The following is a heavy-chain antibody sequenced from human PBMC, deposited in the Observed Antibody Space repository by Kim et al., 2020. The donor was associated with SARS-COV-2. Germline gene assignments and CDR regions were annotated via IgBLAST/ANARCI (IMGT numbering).Heavy chain of an antibody. Sequence: GGSLRLSCAASGFTFSSYWMHWVRQAPGKGLVWVSRIYSDGRSTFYADSVKGRFTISRDNAKNTLSLQMNNLRAEDTAVYYCVRASPARPELFDCLCLGT. CDR1: GFTFSSYW. V-gene: IGHV3-74*01. CDR2: IYSDGRST. CDR3: VRASPARPELFDC. J-gene: IGHJ4*02. D-gene: IGHD3-10*01.